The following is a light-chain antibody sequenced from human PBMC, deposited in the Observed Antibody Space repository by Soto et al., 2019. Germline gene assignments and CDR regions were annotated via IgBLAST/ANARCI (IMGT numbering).Light chain of an antibody. J-gene: IGKJ5*01. CDR2: WAS. V-gene: IGKV4-1*01. CDR3: QQYYSSVVT. CDR1: QSILYSPNNKNS. Sequence: DIVMTQSPDSLAVSLGERATINCKSSQSILYSPNNKNSLAWFQQQPGQPPKLLIYWASTRESGFPDRFSGSGSGTDFTLTISSLQAEDVAVYYCQQYYSSVVTFGQGTRLEIK.